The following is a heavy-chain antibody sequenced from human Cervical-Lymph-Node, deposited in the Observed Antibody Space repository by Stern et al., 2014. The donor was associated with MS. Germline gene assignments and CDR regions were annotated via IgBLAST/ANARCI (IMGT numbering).Heavy chain of an antibody. CDR1: AYTFTNYY. D-gene: IGHD2-2*01. CDR3: ATLCAPLSSSFDY. V-gene: IGHV1-46*03. J-gene: IGHJ4*02. CDR2: INPRSGTP. Sequence: VQLVESWAEVKKPGASVKVSCKTSAYTFTNYYMHWVRQATGQGLEWMGLINPRSGTPSYTQKFQGRVTMARDTSTSTVYMDLSSLRSDDTAVYYCATLCAPLSSSFDYWGQGTLVTVSS.